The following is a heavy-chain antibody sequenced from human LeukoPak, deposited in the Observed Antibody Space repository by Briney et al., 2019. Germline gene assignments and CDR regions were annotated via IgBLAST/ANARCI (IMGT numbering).Heavy chain of an antibody. Sequence: SETLSLTCAVYRGSFSGYYWTWIRQSPGKGLEWIGEINHSGTTNYNPSLKSRVTISIDTSKNQFSLNLSSVTAADTAVYYCARGPTIDYDILTGYYYFDYWGQGTLVTVSS. CDR2: INHSGTT. V-gene: IGHV4-34*01. CDR3: ARGPTIDYDILTGYYYFDY. J-gene: IGHJ4*02. CDR1: RGSFSGYY. D-gene: IGHD3-9*01.